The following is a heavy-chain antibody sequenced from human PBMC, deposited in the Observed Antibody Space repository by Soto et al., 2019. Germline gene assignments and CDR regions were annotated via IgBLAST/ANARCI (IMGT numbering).Heavy chain of an antibody. CDR1: GFTFSSYS. CDR3: ASPAPTCSSYYYYYMDV. D-gene: IGHD6-6*01. Sequence: GGSLRLSCAASGFTFSSYSMNWVRQAPGKGLEWVSSISSSSSYIYYADSVKGRFTISRDNAKNSLYLQMNSLRAEDTAVYYCASPAPTCSSYYYYYMDVWGKGTTVTVSS. CDR2: ISSSSSYI. J-gene: IGHJ6*03. V-gene: IGHV3-21*01.